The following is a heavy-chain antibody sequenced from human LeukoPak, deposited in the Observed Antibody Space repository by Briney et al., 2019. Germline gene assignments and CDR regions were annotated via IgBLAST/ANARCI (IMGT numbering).Heavy chain of an antibody. CDR1: GFTFTTYW. CDR2: IKEDGSEK. J-gene: IGHJ4*02. Sequence: GGSLRLSCAASGFTFTTYWMSWVRQAPGKGLEWVANIKEDGSEKYYVDSVKGRFTISRDNAKNSLYLQMNSLRAEDTAVYYCARDHYTWGSYPSDYWGQGTLVTVSS. CDR3: ARDHYTWGSYPSDY. V-gene: IGHV3-7*01. D-gene: IGHD3-16*01.